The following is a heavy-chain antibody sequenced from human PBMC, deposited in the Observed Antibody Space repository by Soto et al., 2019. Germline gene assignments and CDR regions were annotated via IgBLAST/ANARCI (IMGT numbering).Heavy chain of an antibody. J-gene: IGHJ4*02. D-gene: IGHD3-9*01. V-gene: IGHV3-72*01. Sequence: EVQLVESGGGLVQPGGSLRLSCAASGFLFSDYYMDWVRQAPGKGLEWVGRTRKRANTYTTEYAASVKGRVTISRDESKKSMYLQMNSLKTEDTAVYFCARVSSDWPSHFDTWGQGTLVTVSS. CDR1: GFLFSDYY. CDR2: TRKRANTYTT. CDR3: ARVSSDWPSHFDT.